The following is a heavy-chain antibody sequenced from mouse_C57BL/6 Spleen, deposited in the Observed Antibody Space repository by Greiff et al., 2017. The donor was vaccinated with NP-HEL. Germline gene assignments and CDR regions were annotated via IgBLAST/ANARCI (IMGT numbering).Heavy chain of an antibody. V-gene: IGHV5-17*01. Sequence: EVKLMESGGGLVKPGGSLKLSCAASGFTFSDYGMHWVRQAPEKGLEWVAYISSGSSTIYYVDTVKGRFTISRDNAKNTLFLQMTSLRSEDTAMYYCVSYGNYEYFDVWGTGTTVTVSS. CDR1: GFTFSDYG. D-gene: IGHD2-1*01. J-gene: IGHJ1*03. CDR2: ISSGSSTI. CDR3: VSYGNYEYFDV.